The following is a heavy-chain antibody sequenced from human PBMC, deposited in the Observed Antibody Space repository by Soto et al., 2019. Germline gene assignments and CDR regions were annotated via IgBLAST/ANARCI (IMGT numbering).Heavy chain of an antibody. J-gene: IGHJ5*02. CDR2: MYSGGGST. CDR1: GFTVSGDY. CDR3: ARHDWFDP. Sequence: EVQVVESGGGLVQPGESLRLSCAASGFTVSGDYMSWVRQAPGKGLEWVSVMYSGGGSTYYADSVRGRFVISRDNSKNTVYLQMNNLRPEDTAVYYCARHDWFDPWGQGTLVTVSS. V-gene: IGHV3-66*04.